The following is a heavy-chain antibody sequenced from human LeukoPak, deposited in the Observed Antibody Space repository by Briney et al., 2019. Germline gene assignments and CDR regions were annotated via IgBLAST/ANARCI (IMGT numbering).Heavy chain of an antibody. CDR2: INHSGST. CDR3: ARHIRVGVRGVISDWFDP. CDR1: GGSFSGYY. J-gene: IGHJ5*02. Sequence: SEALSLTCAVYGGSFSGYYWSWIRQPPGKGLEWIGEINHSGSTNYNPSLKSRVTISVDTSKNQFSLKLSSVTAADTAVYYCARHIRVGVRGVISDWFDPWGQGTLVTVSS. V-gene: IGHV4-34*01. D-gene: IGHD3-10*01.